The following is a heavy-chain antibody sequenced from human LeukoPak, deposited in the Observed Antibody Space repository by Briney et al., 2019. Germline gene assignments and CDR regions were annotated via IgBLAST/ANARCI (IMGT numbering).Heavy chain of an antibody. Sequence: PGGSLRLSCAASGFIFSNYGMNWVRQAPGKGLEWVAAISASGSAISYADSVRGRFTISRDNSKSTTYLQMNSLRAEDTAVFYCAKDPYLRDFWSGYFDYWGQGIPVTVSS. CDR3: AKDPYLRDFWSGYFDY. J-gene: IGHJ4*02. CDR1: GFIFSNYG. V-gene: IGHV3-23*01. CDR2: ISASGSAI. D-gene: IGHD3-3*01.